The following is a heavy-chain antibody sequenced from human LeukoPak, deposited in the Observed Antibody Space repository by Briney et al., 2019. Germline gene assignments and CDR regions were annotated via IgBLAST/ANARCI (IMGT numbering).Heavy chain of an antibody. V-gene: IGHV1-69*05. J-gene: IGHJ4*02. CDR3: ARNGYYDSSGYYYPFDY. CDR2: IIPIFGTA. CDR1: GGTFISYA. D-gene: IGHD3-22*01. Sequence: GSSVKVSCKASGGTFISYAISWVRQAPGQGLEWMGGIIPIFGTANYAQKFQGRVTITTDESTSTAYMELSSLRSEDTAVYYCARNGYYDSSGYYYPFDYWGQGTLVTVSS.